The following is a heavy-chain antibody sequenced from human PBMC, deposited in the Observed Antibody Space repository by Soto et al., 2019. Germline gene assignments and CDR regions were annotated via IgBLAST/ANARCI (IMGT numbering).Heavy chain of an antibody. CDR1: GYMFTGYY. CDR3: ATDRVAFDM. J-gene: IGHJ3*02. Sequence: ASVKVSCKASGYMFTGYYIHWVRQAPGQGLEWMGWISPKSGGTKYAEKFRGRVSMTGDTSITTAYLELSSLTSDDTAVYYCATDRVAFDMWGQGTKVTVSS. D-gene: IGHD3-22*01. V-gene: IGHV1-2*02. CDR2: ISPKSGGT.